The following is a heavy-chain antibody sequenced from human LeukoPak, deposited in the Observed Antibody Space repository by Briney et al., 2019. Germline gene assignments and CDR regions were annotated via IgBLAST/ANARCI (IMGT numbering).Heavy chain of an antibody. V-gene: IGHV3-23*01. CDR2: IRSNGGDT. D-gene: IGHD2-15*01. CDR1: GFTFREYS. CDR3: AKGGYTTWFDP. J-gene: IGHJ5*02. Sequence: GGSLRLSCATSGFTFREYSMSWVRQAPGKGLEWVSNIRSNGGDTYYTDSVKGRFTISRDNSKNTLYLEMNSLRAGDTAVYYCAKGGYTTWFDPWGQGTLVTVSS.